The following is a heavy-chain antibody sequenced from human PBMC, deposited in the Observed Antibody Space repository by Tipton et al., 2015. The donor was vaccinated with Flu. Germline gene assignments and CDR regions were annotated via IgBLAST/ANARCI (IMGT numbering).Heavy chain of an antibody. CDR3: ARVGIKVVGGGDS. V-gene: IGHV4-34*01. Sequence: TLSLTCAVSGGSFRGYYWSWIRQPPEKGLEWIGEINHSGNTDYNPSLKSRATISVDISKNQFSLKLSSVTAAGTAVYYCARVGIKVVGGGDSWGQGTLVTVSS. D-gene: IGHD2-2*01. CDR2: INHSGNT. J-gene: IGHJ5*01. CDR1: GGSFRGYY.